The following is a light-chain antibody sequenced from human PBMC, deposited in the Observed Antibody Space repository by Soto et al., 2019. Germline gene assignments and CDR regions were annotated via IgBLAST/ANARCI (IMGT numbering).Light chain of an antibody. J-gene: IGLJ1*01. V-gene: IGLV2-14*03. CDR1: SSDVGGYNY. CDR2: DVN. CDR3: SSYTSSNTLV. Sequence: QSALTQPASVSGSPGQSITVSCTGTSSDVGGYNYVSWYQQHPGKAPKLMIYDVNNRPSGISSRFSGSKSGNTASLTISGLQVEDEADYYCSSYTSSNTLVFGSGTKVTVL.